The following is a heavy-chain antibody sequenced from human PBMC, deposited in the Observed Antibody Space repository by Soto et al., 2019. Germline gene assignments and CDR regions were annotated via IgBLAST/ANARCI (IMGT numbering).Heavy chain of an antibody. Sequence: GGSLRLSCATSGFTFINYNMNWVRQAPGKGLEWVSGISSSGSYIYYADSVKGRFTISRDSAKKSLFLEMNSLGAEDTAVYYCARGGYDYIWGGTNWGQGTLVTVSS. CDR1: GFTFINYN. CDR3: ARGGYDYIWGGTN. D-gene: IGHD3-16*01. CDR2: ISSSGSYI. V-gene: IGHV3-21*01. J-gene: IGHJ1*01.